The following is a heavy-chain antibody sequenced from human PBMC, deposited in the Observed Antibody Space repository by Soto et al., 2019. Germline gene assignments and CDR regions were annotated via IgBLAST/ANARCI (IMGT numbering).Heavy chain of an antibody. J-gene: IGHJ4*02. V-gene: IGHV3-74*01. CDR2: INSDGSST. D-gene: IGHD6-13*01. CDR1: GFTFSSYW. Sequence: PGGSLRLSCAASGFTFSSYWMHWVRQAPGKGLVWVSRINSDGSSTYYADSVKGRFTISRDNAKNTLYLQMTNMDTVGTATYYCVHTYSSTWRNFDYWAQGTLVTVSS. CDR3: VHTYSSTWRNFDY.